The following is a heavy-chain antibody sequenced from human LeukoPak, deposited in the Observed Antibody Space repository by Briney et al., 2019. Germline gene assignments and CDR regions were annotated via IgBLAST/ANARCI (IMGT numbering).Heavy chain of an antibody. Sequence: LVTLSLTCTVSGGSISSYYWSWIGQPPGKGLEWIGYIYNSVRANSHHSLKSRVTISVDTSKNQFSLRLSSVTAADTAVYYCARGISSTSEFLRWFDPWGQGTL. CDR2: IYNSVRA. CDR1: GGSISSYY. V-gene: IGHV4-59*01. D-gene: IGHD2-2*01. J-gene: IGHJ5*02. CDR3: ARGISSTSEFLRWFDP.